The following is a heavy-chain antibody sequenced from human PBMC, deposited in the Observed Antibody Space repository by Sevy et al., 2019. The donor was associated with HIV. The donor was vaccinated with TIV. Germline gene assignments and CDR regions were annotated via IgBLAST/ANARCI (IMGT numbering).Heavy chain of an antibody. Sequence: SETLSLTCTVSGDSITSYYWAWIRQPPGKGLEWIGNVHNGGSTNYNPSLKSRLTISVDKTNNQLSLKLGSVTVADTAVYFCARPHTSGWSRFEHWGQGILVTVSS. J-gene: IGHJ4*02. CDR3: ARPHTSGWSRFEH. V-gene: IGHV4-59*01. CDR1: GDSITSYY. D-gene: IGHD6-19*01. CDR2: VHNGGST.